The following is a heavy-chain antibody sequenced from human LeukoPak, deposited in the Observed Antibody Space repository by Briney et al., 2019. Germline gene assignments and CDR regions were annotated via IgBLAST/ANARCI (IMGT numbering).Heavy chain of an antibody. J-gene: IGHJ4*02. CDR2: IIPIFGTA. CDR3: ASAHPGIAAAGINYGDY. CDR1: GGTFSSYA. V-gene: IGHV1-69*06. D-gene: IGHD6-13*01. Sequence: ASVKVSCKASGGTFSSYAISWVRQAPGQGLEWMGGIIPIFGTANYAQKFQGRVTITADKSASTAYMELSSLRSEDTAVYYCASAHPGIAAAGINYGDYWGQGTLVTVSS.